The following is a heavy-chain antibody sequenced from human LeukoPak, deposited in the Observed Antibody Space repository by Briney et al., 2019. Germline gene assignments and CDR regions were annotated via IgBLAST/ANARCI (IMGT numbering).Heavy chain of an antibody. D-gene: IGHD6-6*01. J-gene: IGHJ4*02. Sequence: ASVKVSCKASGYTFSNYAISWVRQAPGQGHEWRGGICAYNGNTNYAPKLQGRVTMTTDTSTSAAYMGLRSLRSDDTAVYYCARAWGEDIAARPYYFDYWGQGSLVTVSS. CDR3: ARAWGEDIAARPYYFDY. V-gene: IGHV1-18*01. CDR2: ICAYNGNT. CDR1: GYTFSNYA.